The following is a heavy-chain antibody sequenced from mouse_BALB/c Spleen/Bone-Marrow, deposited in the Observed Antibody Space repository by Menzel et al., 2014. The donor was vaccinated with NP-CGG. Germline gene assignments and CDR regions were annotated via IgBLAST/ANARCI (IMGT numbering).Heavy chain of an antibody. Sequence: EESGGRLITPGRSLTLTCTVSGIDLSIYAMGWVRQAPGKGLEYIGIISGSGMSYYATWAKGRFTISKTSSTTVDLKMTSPTTEDTATYFCVRDYEGPSDFDLWGQGTLVTVSS. J-gene: IGHJ2*01. CDR2: ISGSGMS. V-gene: IGHV5-6-5*01. D-gene: IGHD2-3*01. CDR1: GIDLSIYA. CDR3: VRDYEGPSDFDL.